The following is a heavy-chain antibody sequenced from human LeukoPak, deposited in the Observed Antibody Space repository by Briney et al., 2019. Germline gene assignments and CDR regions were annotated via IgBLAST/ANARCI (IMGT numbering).Heavy chain of an antibody. CDR3: ATRRTEGLFIRGFDY. CDR2: INPSGGST. J-gene: IGHJ4*02. Sequence: ASVKVSCKASGYTFTGYYMHWVRQAPGQGLEWMGIINPSGGSTSYAQKFQGRVTMTRDMSTSTVYMELSSLRSEDTAVYYCATRRTEGLFIRGFDYWGQGTLVTVSS. CDR1: GYTFTGYY. V-gene: IGHV1-46*01. D-gene: IGHD3/OR15-3a*01.